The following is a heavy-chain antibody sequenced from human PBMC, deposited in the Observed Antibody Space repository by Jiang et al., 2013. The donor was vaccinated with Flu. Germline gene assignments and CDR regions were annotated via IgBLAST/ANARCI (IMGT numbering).Heavy chain of an antibody. D-gene: IGHD6-13*01. CDR3: ARHLPQHSSWYRF. Sequence: GAEVKKPGESLRISCKGSGYSFSSYYITWVRQVPGRGLEWMGRIDPSDSYTDYSPSFRGHVTISVDNSISTAYLHWSSLKASDTAMCYCARHLPQHSSWYRFWGQGTLVTVSS. J-gene: IGHJ4*02. V-gene: IGHV5-10-1*01. CDR2: IDPSDSYT. CDR1: GYSFSSYY.